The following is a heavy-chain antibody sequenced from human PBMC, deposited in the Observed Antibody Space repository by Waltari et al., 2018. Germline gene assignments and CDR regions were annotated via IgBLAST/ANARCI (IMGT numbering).Heavy chain of an antibody. V-gene: IGHV3-48*03. Sequence: EVQLVESGGGLVQPGESLRLSCSASAFTFGAYEMNWVRQAPGKGLEWVSYISSSVSVIYYADSVKGRFTISRYNAWNSLYLQLNSLTAEDTAIYYCARGRSVYDYWGQGTLVTVSS. D-gene: IGHD6-6*01. CDR3: ARGRSVYDY. J-gene: IGHJ4*02. CDR2: ISSSVSVI. CDR1: AFTFGAYE.